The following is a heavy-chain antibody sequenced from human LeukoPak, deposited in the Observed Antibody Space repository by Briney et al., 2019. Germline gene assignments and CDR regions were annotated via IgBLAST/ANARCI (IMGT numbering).Heavy chain of an antibody. CDR3: ARGHSYGNYYYYGMDV. Sequence: ASVRVSCKASGYTFTGYYMHWVRQAPGQGLEWMGWINPNSGGTNYAQKFQGRVTMTRDTSISTAYMELSRPRSDDTAVYYCARGHSYGNYYYYGMDVWGQGTTVTVSS. CDR1: GYTFTGYY. D-gene: IGHD5-18*01. J-gene: IGHJ6*02. V-gene: IGHV1-2*02. CDR2: INPNSGGT.